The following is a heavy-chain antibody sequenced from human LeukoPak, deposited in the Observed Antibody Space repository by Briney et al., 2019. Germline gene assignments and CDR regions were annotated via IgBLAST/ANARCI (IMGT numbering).Heavy chain of an antibody. Sequence: ASVKVSCKASGYTFTSYGISWVRQAPGQGLEWMGGIIPIFGTANYAQKFQGRVTITADESTSTAYMELSSLRSEDTAVYYCARDGRVFGSSTSCYDYWGQGTLVTVSS. CDR3: ARDGRVFGSSTSCYDY. D-gene: IGHD2-2*01. V-gene: IGHV1-69*13. J-gene: IGHJ4*02. CDR1: GYTFTSYG. CDR2: IIPIFGTA.